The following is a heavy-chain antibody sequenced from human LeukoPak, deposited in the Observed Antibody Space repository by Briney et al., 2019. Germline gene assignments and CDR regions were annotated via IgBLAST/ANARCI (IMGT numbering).Heavy chain of an antibody. CDR3: ARSPMVRGVIIPGDYFDY. Sequence: PGGSLRLSCAASGFTFSSYGMHWVRQASGKGLEWVAVIWYDGSNKYYADSVKGRFTISRDNSKNTLYLQMNSLRAEDTAVYYCARSPMVRGVIIPGDYFDYWGQGTLVTVSS. CDR2: IWYDGSNK. J-gene: IGHJ4*02. D-gene: IGHD3-10*01. V-gene: IGHV3-33*01. CDR1: GFTFSSYG.